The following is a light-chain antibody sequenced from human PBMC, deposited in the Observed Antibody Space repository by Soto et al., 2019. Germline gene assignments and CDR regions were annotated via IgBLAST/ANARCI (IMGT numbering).Light chain of an antibody. CDR1: QGFSSW. CDR2: AAS. Sequence: DIQMTQSPSSVSASVGDRVSITCRASQGFSSWLAWYQQKPGKAPKLLIYAASNLQSGVPSRFSGSGSGTDFTLTISSLQPEDCATYYCQQANSFPLTFGGGTMVDIK. CDR3: QQANSFPLT. V-gene: IGKV1D-12*01. J-gene: IGKJ4*01.